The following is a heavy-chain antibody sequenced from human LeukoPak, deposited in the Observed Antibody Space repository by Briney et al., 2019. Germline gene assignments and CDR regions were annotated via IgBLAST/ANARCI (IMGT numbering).Heavy chain of an antibody. V-gene: IGHV3-21*01. Sequence: GGSLRLSCAASGFTFSSYSMNWVRQAPGKGLEWVSSISSSSSYIYYADSVKGRFTISRDNAKNSLYLQMNSLRAEDTAVYYCARGHIAAENYFDYWGKGTLVTVSS. CDR2: ISSSSSYI. J-gene: IGHJ4*02. CDR3: ARGHIAAENYFDY. CDR1: GFTFSSYS. D-gene: IGHD6-13*01.